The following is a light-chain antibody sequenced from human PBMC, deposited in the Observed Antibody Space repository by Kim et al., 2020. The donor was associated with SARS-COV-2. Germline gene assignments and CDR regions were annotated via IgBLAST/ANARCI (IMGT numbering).Light chain of an antibody. CDR1: QSVSSSY. CDR3: QQYGSSYT. J-gene: IGKJ2*01. V-gene: IGKV3-20*01. Sequence: VSPGERATPSCRASQSVSSSYLAWYQQKPGPAPRLLIYGASSRATGIPDRFSGSGSGTDFTLTISRLEPEDFAVYYCQQYGSSYTFGQGTKLEIK. CDR2: GAS.